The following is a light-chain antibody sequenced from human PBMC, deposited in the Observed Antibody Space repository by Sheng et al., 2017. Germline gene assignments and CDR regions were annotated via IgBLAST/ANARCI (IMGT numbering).Light chain of an antibody. V-gene: IGKV3-15*01. CDR2: GTS. J-gene: IGKJ1*01. CDR3: HQYYTTPRT. CDR1: QSVSGD. Sequence: EIVLTQSPGTLSLSPGERATLSCRASQSVSGDLAWYQQKPGKAPKLLLYGTSTLESGVPSRFSGSGSGTEYTLTISSLQPEDFASYYCHQYYTTPRTFGQGTKVEIK.